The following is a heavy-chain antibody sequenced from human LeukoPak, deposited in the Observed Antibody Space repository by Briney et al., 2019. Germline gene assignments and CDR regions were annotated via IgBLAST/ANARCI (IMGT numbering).Heavy chain of an antibody. V-gene: IGHV3-30*02. Sequence: GGSLRLSCAASGFTFSSYGMHWVRQAPGKGLEWVAFVWYDGSNKYYADSVKGRFTISRDNSKNTLYLQMNSLRAEDTAVYYCATYNDYATDYWGQGTLVTVSS. D-gene: IGHD4-17*01. CDR1: GFTFSSYG. CDR3: ATYNDYATDY. CDR2: VWYDGSNK. J-gene: IGHJ4*02.